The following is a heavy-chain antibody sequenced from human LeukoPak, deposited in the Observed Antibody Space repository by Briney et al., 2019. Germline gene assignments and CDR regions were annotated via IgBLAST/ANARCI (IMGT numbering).Heavy chain of an antibody. CDR2: ISAYNSNT. CDR1: SYTFTSYG. D-gene: IGHD5-18*01. CDR3: ARDSSAMVKTFFDY. Sequence: ASVKLSCKASSYTFTSYGISWVRQAPGQGLEWMGWISAYNSNTNYAQKLQGRVTMTTDTSTSTAYMELRSLRSDDTAVYYCARDSSAMVKTFFDYWGQGTLVTVSS. V-gene: IGHV1-18*01. J-gene: IGHJ4*02.